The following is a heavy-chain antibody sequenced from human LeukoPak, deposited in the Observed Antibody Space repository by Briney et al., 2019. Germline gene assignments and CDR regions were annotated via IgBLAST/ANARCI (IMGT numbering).Heavy chain of an antibody. CDR2: ISASGDST. J-gene: IGHJ4*02. D-gene: IGHD3-9*01. Sequence: GGSLRLSCAAFGFSFSSYAMSWVRQAPGKGLEWVSTISASGDSTYYADSVKGRFTLSRDNSENTLFLQMNSLRAEDTAVYYCARDLSYDIMTGYYGDYWGQGTLVTVSS. V-gene: IGHV3-23*01. CDR1: GFSFSSYA. CDR3: ARDLSYDIMTGYYGDY.